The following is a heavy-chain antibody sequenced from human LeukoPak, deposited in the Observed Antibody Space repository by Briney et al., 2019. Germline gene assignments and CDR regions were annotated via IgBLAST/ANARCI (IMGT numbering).Heavy chain of an antibody. V-gene: IGHV3-30*18. J-gene: IGHJ4*02. CDR1: GFSFSSYG. Sequence: PGGSLRLSCVGSGFSFSSYGMPWVRQAPGKGLQWVAIISYDGSKEYYADSVKGRFTTSRDNSKNTQYLQMNSLTTEDTAVYYCANLYSSSPLDHWGQGTLVTVSS. D-gene: IGHD6-13*01. CDR3: ANLYSSSPLDH. CDR2: ISYDGSKE.